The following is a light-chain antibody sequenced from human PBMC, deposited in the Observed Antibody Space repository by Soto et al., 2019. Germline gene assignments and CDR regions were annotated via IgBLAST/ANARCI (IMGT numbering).Light chain of an antibody. CDR3: QQYNSYPYT. J-gene: IGKJ2*01. V-gene: IGKV1-6*01. CDR1: QGIRNN. CDR2: AAS. Sequence: AIQMTQSPSSLSASVGDRVTITCRASQGIRNNLGWYQQKPGKAPNLLIFAASSLQSGVPSRFSGSGSGTDFTLTISSLQPDDFATYYCQQYNSYPYTFGQGTKLEIK.